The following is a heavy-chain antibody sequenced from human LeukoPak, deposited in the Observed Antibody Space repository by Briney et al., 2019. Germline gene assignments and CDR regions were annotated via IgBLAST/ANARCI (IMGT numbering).Heavy chain of an antibody. J-gene: IGHJ4*02. CDR3: ARRGITYSSSFFAY. Sequence: SETLCLTCTVSGASIGGSIFHRGSIRHPPGKGLEWIGSIFSGITYYNPSLKSRVTTSLDTSQKQFSLKLTSVTAADTATYCFARRGITYSSSFFAYWGKGTLVTVSS. D-gene: IGHD2-2*01. V-gene: IGHV4-39*01. CDR2: IFSGIT. CDR1: GASIGGSIFH.